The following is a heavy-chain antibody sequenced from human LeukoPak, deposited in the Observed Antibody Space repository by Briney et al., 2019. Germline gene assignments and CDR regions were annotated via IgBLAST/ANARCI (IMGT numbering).Heavy chain of an antibody. Sequence: ASVKVSFKASGYTFTSYYMHWVRQAPGQGLEWMGIINPSGGSTSYAQKFQGRVTMTRDTSTSTVYMELSSLRSEDTAVYYCARVRDSGSYFYPWFDPWGQGTLVTVSS. V-gene: IGHV1-46*01. J-gene: IGHJ5*02. CDR2: INPSGGST. CDR1: GYTFTSYY. CDR3: ARVRDSGSYFYPWFDP. D-gene: IGHD1-26*01.